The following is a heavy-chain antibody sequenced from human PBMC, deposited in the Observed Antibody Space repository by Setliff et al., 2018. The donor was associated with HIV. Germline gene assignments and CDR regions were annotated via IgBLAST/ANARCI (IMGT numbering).Heavy chain of an antibody. CDR2: ISGYSDYA. D-gene: IGHD3-3*01. V-gene: IGHV1-18*01. CDR1: GYTFTAYG. CDR3: ARYNFWSGYESDY. J-gene: IGHJ4*02. Sequence: ASVKVSCKASGYTFTAYGISWVRQAPGQGPEWMGWISGYSDYAKYAQKFQGRVTMTTDTSARTGYMELRNLRSDDTAVYYCARYNFWSGYESDYWGQGTLVTVSS.